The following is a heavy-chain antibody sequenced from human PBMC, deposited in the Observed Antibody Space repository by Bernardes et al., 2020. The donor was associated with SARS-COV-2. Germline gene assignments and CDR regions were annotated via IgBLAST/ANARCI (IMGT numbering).Heavy chain of an antibody. CDR1: GYSFTRYW. CDR3: ARRGYSYDAFDI. D-gene: IGHD5-18*01. Sequence: GGSLKISCHGSGYSFTRYWIGWVRPIPGKGLEWLGIIYPGDSDTRYSPSFQGQVTISADKSISTAYLQWSSLKASDTAMYYCARRGYSYDAFDIWGQGTMVTVSS. CDR2: IYPGDSDT. V-gene: IGHV5-51*01. J-gene: IGHJ3*02.